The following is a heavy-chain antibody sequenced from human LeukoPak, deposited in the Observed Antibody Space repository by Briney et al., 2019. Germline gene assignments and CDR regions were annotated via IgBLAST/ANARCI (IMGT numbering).Heavy chain of an antibody. CDR3: ARVLRGAVTSNCFDP. CDR2: ISNSGTT. V-gene: IGHV4-59*01. Sequence: KPSETLSLTCTVSGGSINDYYWTWIRQAPGKGLEWLGYISNSGTTDYNPSLKSRVTMSVDTSKNEFSLKVTSVTAADTAMHYCARVLRGAVTSNCFDPWGQGTLVTVSS. J-gene: IGHJ5*02. CDR1: GGSINDYY. D-gene: IGHD4-17*01.